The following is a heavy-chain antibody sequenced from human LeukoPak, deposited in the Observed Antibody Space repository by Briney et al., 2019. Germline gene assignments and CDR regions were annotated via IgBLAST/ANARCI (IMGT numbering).Heavy chain of an antibody. CDR2: INPNSGGR. V-gene: IGHV1-2*02. CDR1: GYTFTGYY. D-gene: IGHD1-26*01. CDR3: ARQYSGSYLLPATYYYYYYMDV. J-gene: IGHJ6*03. Sequence: ASVKVSCKASGYTFTGYYMHWVRQAPGQGHEWMGWINPNSGGRNYAQKVQGRVTMTRDTSISTAYMELSRLRSDDTAVYYCARQYSGSYLLPATYYYYYYMDVWGKGTTVTVSS.